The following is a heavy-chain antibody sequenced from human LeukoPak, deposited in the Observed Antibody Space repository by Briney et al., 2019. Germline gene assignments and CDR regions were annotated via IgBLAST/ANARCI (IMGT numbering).Heavy chain of an antibody. CDR1: GLTFSNYW. CDR3: ARGHGRGYYDSSGYFY. Sequence: GGSLRLSCVVSGLTFSNYWMIWVRQAPGKGLESVAIVNEDGSAKYYLDSVKGRFTISRDNAKNSLYLQMNSLRAEDTAVYYCARGHGRGYYDSSGYFYWGQGTLVTVSS. V-gene: IGHV3-7*01. CDR2: VNEDGSAK. J-gene: IGHJ4*02. D-gene: IGHD3-22*01.